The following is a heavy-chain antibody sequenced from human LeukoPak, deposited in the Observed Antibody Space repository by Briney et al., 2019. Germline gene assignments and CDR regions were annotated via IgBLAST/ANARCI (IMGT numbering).Heavy chain of an antibody. CDR3: ARAAYDSSGLRSDY. CDR2: INPNSGGT. CDR1: GYTFTGQY. J-gene: IGHJ4*02. D-gene: IGHD3-22*01. Sequence: EASVKVSCTASGYTFTGQYIHWVRQAPGQGREWMGWINPNSGGTNSAQKFQGRVTMTRDTSISTAYMELSRLRSDDTAVYYCARAAYDSSGLRSDYWGQGTLVTVSS. V-gene: IGHV1-2*02.